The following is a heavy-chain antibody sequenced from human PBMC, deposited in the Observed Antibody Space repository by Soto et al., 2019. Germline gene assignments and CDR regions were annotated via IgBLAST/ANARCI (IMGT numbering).Heavy chain of an antibody. J-gene: IGHJ4*02. Sequence: SVKVSCKASGGTFSSYAISWVRQAPGQGLEWMGGIIPIFGTANYAQKFQGRVTITADESTSTAYMELSSLRSEDTAVYYCASSRRPVVATEYFDYWGQGTLVTVSS. CDR1: GGTFSSYA. CDR2: IIPIFGTA. D-gene: IGHD5-12*01. V-gene: IGHV1-69*13. CDR3: ASSRRPVVATEYFDY.